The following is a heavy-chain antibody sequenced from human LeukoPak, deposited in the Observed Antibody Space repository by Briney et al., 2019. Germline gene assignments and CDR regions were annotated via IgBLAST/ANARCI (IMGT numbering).Heavy chain of an antibody. Sequence: SETLSLTCTVSGGSISSYYWGWIRQPPGKGLEWIGSIYYSGSTYYNPSLKSRVTISVDTSKNQFSLKLSSVTAADTAVYYCARHEWGITNAFDIWGQGTMVTVSS. J-gene: IGHJ3*02. V-gene: IGHV4-39*01. D-gene: IGHD1-14*01. CDR3: ARHEWGITNAFDI. CDR1: GGSISSYY. CDR2: IYYSGST.